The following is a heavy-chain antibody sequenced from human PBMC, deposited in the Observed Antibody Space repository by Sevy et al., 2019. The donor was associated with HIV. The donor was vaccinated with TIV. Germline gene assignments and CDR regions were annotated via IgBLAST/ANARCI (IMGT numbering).Heavy chain of an antibody. CDR2: ISYDGNSK. Sequence: GGSLRLSCAASGFTFNTYGMHWVRQTPGKGLEWVAIISYDGNSKDYADSVKGRLTISRDNSKNKLYLQMNSLRAEDTAVYYCAKSYASGNYYNVAKDYWGQGTLVTVSS. CDR1: GFTFNTYG. V-gene: IGHV3-30*18. J-gene: IGHJ4*02. D-gene: IGHD3-10*01. CDR3: AKSYASGNYYNVAKDY.